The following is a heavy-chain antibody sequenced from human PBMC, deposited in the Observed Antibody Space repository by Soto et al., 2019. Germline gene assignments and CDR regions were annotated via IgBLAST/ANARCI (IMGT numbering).Heavy chain of an antibody. D-gene: IGHD3-22*01. CDR3: ARDYYYSSGYYYVDS. Sequence: TLSLTCSVSGGSISSGGYYWSWIRQHPGKGLEWIGYIYYTGSTYYNPSLKSRVTISVDTSKNQFSLKLSSVTAADTAVYYCARDYYYSSGYYYVDSWGQGTQVTVSS. J-gene: IGHJ4*02. V-gene: IGHV4-31*03. CDR2: IYYTGST. CDR1: GGSISSGGYY.